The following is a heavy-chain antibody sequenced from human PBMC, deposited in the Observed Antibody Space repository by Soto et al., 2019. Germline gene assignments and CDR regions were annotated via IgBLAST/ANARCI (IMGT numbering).Heavy chain of an antibody. J-gene: IGHJ6*02. D-gene: IGHD6-19*01. CDR2: INHSGST. CDR1: GGSFSGYY. Sequence: LSLTCAVYGGSFSGYYWSWIRQPPGKGLEWIGEINHSGSTNYNPSLKSRVTISVDTSKNQFSLKLSSVTAADTAVYYCARGLGAAAGIGYSSGWSYYYYYGMDVWGQGTTVTVSS. V-gene: IGHV4-34*01. CDR3: ARGLGAAAGIGYSSGWSYYYYYGMDV.